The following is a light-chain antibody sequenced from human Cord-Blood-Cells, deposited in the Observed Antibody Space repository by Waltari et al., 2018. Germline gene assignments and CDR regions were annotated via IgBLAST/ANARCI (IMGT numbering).Light chain of an antibody. J-gene: IGKJ2*01. CDR1: PSVLYSSNNKNY. CDR3: QQYYSTPPT. V-gene: IGKV4-1*01. Sequence: DIVMTQSPDSLAVSLGERATINCKSSPSVLYSSNNKNYLAWYQQKPGHPPKLLIYWASTRESGVPDRFSGSGSGTDFTLTISSLQAEDVAVYYCQQYYSTPPTFGQGTKLEIK. CDR2: WAS.